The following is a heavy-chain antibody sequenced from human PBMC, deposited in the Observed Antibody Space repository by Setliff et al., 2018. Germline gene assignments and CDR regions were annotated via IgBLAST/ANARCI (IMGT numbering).Heavy chain of an antibody. CDR2: IKSATEDAAT. Sequence: PGGSLRLSCAASGITFKNAWMTWVRQAPGEGLEWVGRIKSATEDAATDLAAAVKGRFTMSRDDSRNTVYLQMSSLKSEDTAIYYCATGPRDNRNFLNWLGSWGQGTLVTVSS. V-gene: IGHV3-15*01. D-gene: IGHD3-9*01. CDR3: ATGPRDNRNFLNWLGS. J-gene: IGHJ5*01. CDR1: GITFKNAW.